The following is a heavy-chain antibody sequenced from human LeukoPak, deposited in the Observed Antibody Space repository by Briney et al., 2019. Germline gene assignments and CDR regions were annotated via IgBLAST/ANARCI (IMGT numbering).Heavy chain of an antibody. CDR2: IIPIFGTA. V-gene: IGHV1-69*06. CDR3: ARGYMTTVFDY. CDR1: GYTFTGYY. D-gene: IGHD4-17*01. J-gene: IGHJ4*02. Sequence: SVKVSCKASGYTFTGYYMHWVRQAPGQGLEWMGGIIPIFGTANYAQKFQGRVTITADKSTSTAYMELSSLRSEDTAVYYCARGYMTTVFDYWGQGTLVTVSS.